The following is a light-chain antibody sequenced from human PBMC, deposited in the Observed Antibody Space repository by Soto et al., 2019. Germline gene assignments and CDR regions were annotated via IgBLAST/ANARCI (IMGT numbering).Light chain of an antibody. CDR3: QQRSNWPVFT. CDR1: QSISSY. Sequence: DIQMTQSPSSLSASVGDRVTITCRASQSISSYLNWYQQKPGKAPKLLIYAASSLQSGVPSRFSGSGSGTDFTLTISSLQPEDFAVYYCQQRSNWPVFTFGPGTKVDIK. CDR2: AAS. J-gene: IGKJ3*01. V-gene: IGKV1-39*01.